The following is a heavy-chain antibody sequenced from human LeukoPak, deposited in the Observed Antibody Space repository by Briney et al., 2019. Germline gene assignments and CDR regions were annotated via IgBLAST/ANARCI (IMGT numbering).Heavy chain of an antibody. CDR3: ARDESYQLLPHPFDY. D-gene: IGHD2-2*01. CDR2: ISSSSSTI. Sequence: GGSLRLSCAASGFTFSSYSMNRVRQAPGKGLEWVSYISSSSSTIYYADSVKGRFTISRDNAKNPLYLQMNGLRAEDTAVYYCARDESYQLLPHPFDYWGQGTLVTVSS. V-gene: IGHV3-48*01. J-gene: IGHJ4*02. CDR1: GFTFSSYS.